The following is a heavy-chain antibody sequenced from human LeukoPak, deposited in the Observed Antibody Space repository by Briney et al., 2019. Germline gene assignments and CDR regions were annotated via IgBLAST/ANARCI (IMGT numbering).Heavy chain of an antibody. D-gene: IGHD2-2*01. J-gene: IGHJ3*02. CDR1: GFTFSTFW. V-gene: IGHV3-74*01. CDR2: IKGDGSIV. Sequence: GGSLRLSCAASGFTFSTFWMHWVRQGPGKGLVWVSRIKGDGSIVSYADSVKGRFTISRDNSKNTLYLQMNSLRAEDTAVYYCARLLGYCSSTSCSTGAFDIWGQGTMVTVSS. CDR3: ARLLGYCSSTSCSTGAFDI.